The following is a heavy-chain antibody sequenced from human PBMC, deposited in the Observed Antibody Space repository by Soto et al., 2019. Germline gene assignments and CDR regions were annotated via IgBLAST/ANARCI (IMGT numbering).Heavy chain of an antibody. D-gene: IGHD2-15*01. CDR2: MWSDGSSK. CDR3: ARDPHSCSGGRCYSAGFDY. J-gene: IGHJ4*02. Sequence: GGSLRLCCAASGFTFSNFGMQWIRQAPGKGLEWVTVMWSDGSSKYYRDSVKGRFTISRDISQNTVYLQMNNLRADDTAVYYCARDPHSCSGGRCYSAGFDYWGQGIPVTVSS. CDR1: GFTFSNFG. V-gene: IGHV3-33*01.